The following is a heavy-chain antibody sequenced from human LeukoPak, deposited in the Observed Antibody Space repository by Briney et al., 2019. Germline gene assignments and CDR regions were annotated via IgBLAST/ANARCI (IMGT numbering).Heavy chain of an antibody. CDR1: GYTFTGYY. D-gene: IGHD5/OR15-5a*01. CDR3: ARGSGMSTMYYFDY. CDR2: INPNSGGT. J-gene: IGHJ4*02. V-gene: IGHV1-2*02. Sequence: ASVKVSCKASGYTFTGYYMHWVRQAPGQGLEWMGWINPNSGGTYYAQKFQGRVTMTRDTSISTAYMELSRLRSDDTAVYYCARGSGMSTMYYFDYCAQGTLVSVSS.